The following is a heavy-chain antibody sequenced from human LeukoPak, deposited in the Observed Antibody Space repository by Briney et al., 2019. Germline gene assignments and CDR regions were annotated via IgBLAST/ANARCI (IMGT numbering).Heavy chain of an antibody. V-gene: IGHV3-21*01. CDR2: ISSSSSYI. Sequence: PGGSLRLSYAASGFTFSSYSMNWVRQAPGKGLEWVSSISSSSSYIYYADSVKGRFTISRDNAKNSLYLQMNSLRAEDTAVYYCARSVISIAAAVGYWGQGTLVTVSS. CDR3: ARSVISIAAAVGY. D-gene: IGHD6-13*01. J-gene: IGHJ4*02. CDR1: GFTFSSYS.